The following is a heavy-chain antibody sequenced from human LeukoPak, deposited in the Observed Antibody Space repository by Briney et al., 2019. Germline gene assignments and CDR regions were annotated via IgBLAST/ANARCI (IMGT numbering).Heavy chain of an antibody. CDR3: AKHGGTTGTTRYFQN. J-gene: IGHJ1*01. CDR2: ISGSGGST. Sequence: GGSLRLSCAASGFTFSSYAMSWVRQAPGKGLEWVSAISGSGGSTYYADSVKGRFTISRDNPKNTLYLQMNSLRVEDSAMYYCAKHGGTTGTTRYFQNWGQGTLVTVSS. V-gene: IGHV3-23*01. CDR1: GFTFSSYA. D-gene: IGHD1-1*01.